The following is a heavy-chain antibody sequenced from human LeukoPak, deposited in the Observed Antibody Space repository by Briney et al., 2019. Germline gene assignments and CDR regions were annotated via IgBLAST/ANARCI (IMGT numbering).Heavy chain of an antibody. Sequence: ASVKVSCKASGYTFTNYGISWLRQAPGQGLEWMGWISAYNGNTNYAQKFQGRVTMTTDTSTTTAYMELRSLRSDDTAVYYCARGSRIAVAGTFLDNWFDRWGQGTLVTVSS. J-gene: IGHJ5*02. CDR2: ISAYNGNT. CDR3: ARGSRIAVAGTFLDNWFDR. D-gene: IGHD6-19*01. CDR1: GYTFTNYG. V-gene: IGHV1-18*01.